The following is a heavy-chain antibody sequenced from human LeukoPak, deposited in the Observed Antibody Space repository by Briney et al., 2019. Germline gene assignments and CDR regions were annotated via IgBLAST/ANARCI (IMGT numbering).Heavy chain of an antibody. CDR3: ARDGGNAYFDY. CDR1: GYTFTNYA. CDR2: INTGNGNT. J-gene: IGHJ4*02. V-gene: IGHV1-3*03. Sequence: ASVKVSCKASGYTFTNYAMHWVRQAPGQRLEWMGWINTGNGNTKYSQEFQGRVTITRGTSASTAYMELSSLRSEDMAVYYCARDGGNAYFDYWGQGTLVTVSS. D-gene: IGHD4-23*01.